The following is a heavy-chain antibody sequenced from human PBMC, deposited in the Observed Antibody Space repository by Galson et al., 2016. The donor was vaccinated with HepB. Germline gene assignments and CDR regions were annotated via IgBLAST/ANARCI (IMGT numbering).Heavy chain of an antibody. Sequence: SLRLSCAASGFTFGDHAMSWVRQAPGKGLEWVAVVFYDDSRKYYADFVKGRFSISRDNSKSSLYLDMSSLRAEDTAVYYCVRDISSSHFDLWGRGTLVTVTS. D-gene: IGHD2-2*01. CDR1: GFTFGDHA. CDR3: VRDISSSHFDL. J-gene: IGHJ2*01. V-gene: IGHV3-30*04. CDR2: VFYDDSRK.